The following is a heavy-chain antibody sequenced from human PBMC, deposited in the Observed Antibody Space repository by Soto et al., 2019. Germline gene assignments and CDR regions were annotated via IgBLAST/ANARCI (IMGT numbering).Heavy chain of an antibody. J-gene: IGHJ4*02. CDR2: IYYSGST. V-gene: IGHV4-59*12. CDR3: ARGILGTIGPYFDY. Sequence: AETLSLTCTVSGGSISSYYWSWIRQPPGKGLEWIGYIYYSGSTNYNPSLKSRVTISVDTSKNQFSLKLSSVTAADTAVYYCARGILGTIGPYFDYWGQGTLVPVSS. D-gene: IGHD5-12*01. CDR1: GGSISSYY.